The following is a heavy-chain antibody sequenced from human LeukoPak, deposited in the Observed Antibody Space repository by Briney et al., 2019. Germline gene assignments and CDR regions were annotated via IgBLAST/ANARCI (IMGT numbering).Heavy chain of an antibody. CDR2: ISWNSGSI. CDR1: GFTFDDYA. Sequence: AGGSLRLSCAASGFTFDDYAMHWVRQAPGKGLGWVSGISWNSGSIGYADSVKGRFTISRDNAKNSLYLQMNSLRAEDTALYYCAKDIFLGQRTLPDAFDIWGQGTMVTVSS. V-gene: IGHV3-9*01. CDR3: AKDIFLGQRTLPDAFDI. J-gene: IGHJ3*02. D-gene: IGHD6-25*01.